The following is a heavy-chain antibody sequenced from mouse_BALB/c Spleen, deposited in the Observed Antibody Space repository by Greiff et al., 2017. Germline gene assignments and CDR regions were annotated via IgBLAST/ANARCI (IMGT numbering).Heavy chain of an antibody. CDR2: IWAGGST. CDR1: GFSLTSYG. V-gene: IGHV2-9*02. CDR3: ARDYRYDEGYYFDY. J-gene: IGHJ2*01. Sequence: VQRVESGPGLVAPSQSLSITCTVSGFSLTSYGVHWVRQPPGKGLEWLGVIWAGGSTNYNSALMSRLSISKDNSKSQVFLKMNSLQTDDTAMYYCARDYRYDEGYYFDYWGQGTTLTVSS. D-gene: IGHD2-14*01.